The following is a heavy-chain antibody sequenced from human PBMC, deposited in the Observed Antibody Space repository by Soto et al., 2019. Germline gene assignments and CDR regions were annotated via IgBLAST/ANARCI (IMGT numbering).Heavy chain of an antibody. CDR2: IYYSGST. CDR1: GGSISSGDYY. J-gene: IGHJ6*02. Sequence: QVQLQESGPGLVKPSQTLSLTCTVSGGSISSGDYYWSWIRQPPGKGLEWIVYIYYSGSTYYNPSLKSRVTISVDTSKNQFSLKLSSVTAADTAVYYCARVGRRDYGDYGPSGMDVWGQGTTVTVSS. D-gene: IGHD4-17*01. V-gene: IGHV4-30-4*01. CDR3: ARVGRRDYGDYGPSGMDV.